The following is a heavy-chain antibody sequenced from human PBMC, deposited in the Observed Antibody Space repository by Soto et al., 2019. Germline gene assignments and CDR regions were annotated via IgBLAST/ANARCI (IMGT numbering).Heavy chain of an antibody. CDR2: INPNSGGT. V-gene: IGHV1-2*04. D-gene: IGHD2-2*02. Sequence: ASVKVSCKASGYTFIGYYIHWVRQAPGQGLEWMGWINPNSGGTNYAQKFQGWVTMTRDTSISTAYMELSSLRSDDTAVCYFASGIVVVPDARPVRGVVSCFDPWGQGTLVTVSS. CDR1: GYTFIGYY. J-gene: IGHJ5*02. CDR3: ASGIVVVPDARPVRGVVSCFDP.